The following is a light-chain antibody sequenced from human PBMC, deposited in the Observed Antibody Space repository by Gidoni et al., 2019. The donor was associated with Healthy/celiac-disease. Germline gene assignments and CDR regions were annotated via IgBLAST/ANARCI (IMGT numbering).Light chain of an antibody. V-gene: IGKV1-5*03. CDR1: QSISSW. CDR3: QQYNSYSNT. Sequence: DIQMTQSPSTLSASVGDRVTITCRASQSISSWLAWYKQKPGKAPKLLIYKASSLESGVPSRFSGRGSGTEFTLTISSLQPDDFATDYCQQYNSYSNTFGQGTKLEIK. J-gene: IGKJ2*01. CDR2: KAS.